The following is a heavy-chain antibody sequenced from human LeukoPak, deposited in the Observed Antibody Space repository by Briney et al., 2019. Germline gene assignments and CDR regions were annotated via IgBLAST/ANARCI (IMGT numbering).Heavy chain of an antibody. V-gene: IGHV1-2*02. Sequence: ASVKVSCKASGYTFTSYYMHWVRQAPGQGLEWMGWINPNSGGTNYAQKFQGRVTMTRDTSISTAYMELSSLRSEDTAVYYCARGLGSYDSSELTWPMISFWGQGTQVTVSS. D-gene: IGHD3-22*01. CDR3: ARGLGSYDSSELTWPMISF. CDR2: INPNSGGT. J-gene: IGHJ4*02. CDR1: GYTFTSYY.